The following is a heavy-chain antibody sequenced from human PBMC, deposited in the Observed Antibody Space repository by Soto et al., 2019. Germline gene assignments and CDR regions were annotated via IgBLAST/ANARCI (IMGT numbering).Heavy chain of an antibody. D-gene: IGHD3-22*01. V-gene: IGHV1-3*04. CDR3: ARDRYDDYDNSGYYSY. CDR2: INTGNGNT. Sequence: QVQLVQSGAEVKKPGASMKVSCRTSGYSFTSHFIHWVRQAPGQRLEWMGWINTGNGNTRSSENLEGRVTITRATSASTVYMELSSLRSEDTAVYYCARDRYDDYDNSGYYSYWGQGTLVTVSS. J-gene: IGHJ4*02. CDR1: GYSFTSHF.